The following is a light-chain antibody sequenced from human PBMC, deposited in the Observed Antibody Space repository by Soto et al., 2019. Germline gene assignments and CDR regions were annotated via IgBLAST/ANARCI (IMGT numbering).Light chain of an antibody. CDR1: QDLSNF. J-gene: IGKJ2*01. Sequence: DIQISQSPSSLSASVGDRVTITCRASQDLSNFLAWYQQKPGRAPDLLVYEASTLQSGVPPRFIGGGSGTHFTLTISSLQPEDAATYYCQKYKSAQYTFGQGTKLEIK. CDR2: EAS. CDR3: QKYKSAQYT. V-gene: IGKV1-27*01.